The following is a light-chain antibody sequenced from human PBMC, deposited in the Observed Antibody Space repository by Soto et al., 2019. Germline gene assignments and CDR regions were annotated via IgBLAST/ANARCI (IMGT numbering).Light chain of an antibody. CDR1: QSVSSY. V-gene: IGKV3-11*01. J-gene: IGKJ4*01. CDR3: QQRGNWPLT. Sequence: EIVWTQSPATLSLSPGQRATLSCRASQSVSSYLAWYQQKRGQAPRLLVYDASNRATGIPARFSGSGSGTDFTLTISSLEPEDFAVYYCQQRGNWPLTFGGGTKVEIK. CDR2: DAS.